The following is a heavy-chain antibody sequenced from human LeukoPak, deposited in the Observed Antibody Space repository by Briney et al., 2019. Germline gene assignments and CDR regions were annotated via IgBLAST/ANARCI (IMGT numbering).Heavy chain of an antibody. CDR2: ISTSGGTI. CDR3: ARDSYYGGTQDY. Sequence: GGSLRLSCAASGFLFSSYEMNWVRQAPGKGLEWVSYISTSGGTIYYADSVKGRFTISRDNAKDSLYLQMNSLRAEDTAVYYCARDSYYGGTQDYWGQGTLVTVSS. V-gene: IGHV3-48*03. D-gene: IGHD4-23*01. CDR1: GFLFSSYE. J-gene: IGHJ4*02.